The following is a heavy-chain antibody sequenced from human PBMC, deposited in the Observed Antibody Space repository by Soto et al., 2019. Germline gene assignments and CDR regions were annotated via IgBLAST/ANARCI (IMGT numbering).Heavy chain of an antibody. J-gene: IGHJ4*02. CDR1: GFTFSNAW. Sequence: GGSLRLSCAASGFTFSNAWMSWVRQAPGKGLEWVGRIKSKTDGGTTDYAAPVKGRFTISRDDSKNTLYLQMNSLKTEDTAVYYCTTPYYYDSSGPDYWGQGTLVTVSS. D-gene: IGHD3-22*01. V-gene: IGHV3-15*01. CDR2: IKSKTDGGTT. CDR3: TTPYYYDSSGPDY.